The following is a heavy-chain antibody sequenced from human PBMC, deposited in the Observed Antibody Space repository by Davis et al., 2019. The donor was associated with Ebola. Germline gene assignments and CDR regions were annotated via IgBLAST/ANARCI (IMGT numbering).Heavy chain of an antibody. CDR2: ISGSGGST. D-gene: IGHD3-3*01. V-gene: IGHV3-23*01. CDR3: AKDTPTYYDFWSGYWDY. Sequence: GESLKISCAASGLTFSNAWMNWVRQAPGKGLEWVSAISGSGGSTYYADSVKGRFTISRDNSKNTLYLQMNSLRAEDTAVYYCAKDTPTYYDFWSGYWDYWGQGTLVTVSS. CDR1: GLTFSNAW. J-gene: IGHJ4*02.